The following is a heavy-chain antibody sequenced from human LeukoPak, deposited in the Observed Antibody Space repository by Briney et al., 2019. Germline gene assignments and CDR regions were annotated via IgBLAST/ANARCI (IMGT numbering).Heavy chain of an antibody. Sequence: PGGSLRLSCAASGFTFSNYGMHWVRQTPGKGLEWVALISSDGSKSIYADSVKGRFTISRDNSKNTVYLQMNSLRAEDTAVYYCVKGLVQTTMSYSVDYWGQGALVTVSS. CDR2: ISSDGSKS. V-gene: IGHV3-30*18. J-gene: IGHJ4*02. CDR3: VKGLVQTTMSYSVDY. CDR1: GFTFSNYG. D-gene: IGHD1-1*01.